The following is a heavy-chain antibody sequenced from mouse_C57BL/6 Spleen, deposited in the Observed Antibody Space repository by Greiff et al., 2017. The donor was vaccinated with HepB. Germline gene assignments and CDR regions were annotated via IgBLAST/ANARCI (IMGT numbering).Heavy chain of an antibody. Sequence: VQLQQPGAELVRPGSSVKLSCKASGYTFTSYWMHWVKQRPIQGLEWIGNIDPSDSETHYNQKFKDKATLTVDKSSSTAYMQLSSLTSEDSAVYYCARSGTTVVGIDYWGQGTTLTVSS. CDR2: IDPSDSET. CDR3: ARSGTTVVGIDY. V-gene: IGHV1-52*01. CDR1: GYTFTSYW. J-gene: IGHJ2*01. D-gene: IGHD1-1*01.